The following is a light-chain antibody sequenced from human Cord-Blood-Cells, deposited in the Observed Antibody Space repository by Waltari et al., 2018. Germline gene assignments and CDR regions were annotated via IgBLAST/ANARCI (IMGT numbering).Light chain of an antibody. CDR2: AAS. CDR3: QQSYSTPWT. CDR1: QSISSY. V-gene: IGKV1-39*01. J-gene: IGKJ1*01. Sequence: DIQMTQSPSSLAASVGHSVTITCRESQSISSYLNWYQQKPGKAPKLLIYAASSLQSGVPSRFSGSGSGTDFTLTISSLQPEDFATYYCQQSYSTPWTFGQGTKVEIK.